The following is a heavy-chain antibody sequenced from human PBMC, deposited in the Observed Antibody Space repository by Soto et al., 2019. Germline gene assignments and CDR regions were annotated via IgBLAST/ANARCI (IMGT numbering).Heavy chain of an antibody. J-gene: IGHJ4*02. V-gene: IGHV4-38-2*01. CDR3: TRGAGAPWVRFDS. D-gene: IGHD3-22*01. Sequence: SETLSLTCGVSGYSITSGFYWGWVRQSPGKGLEWIGSMSYSAKTFYNPSLASRLSIAGDTSMNQFSLRLTSVTAADTALYYCTRGAGAPWVRFDSWGQGTLVTVSS. CDR2: MSYSAKT. CDR1: GYSITSGFY.